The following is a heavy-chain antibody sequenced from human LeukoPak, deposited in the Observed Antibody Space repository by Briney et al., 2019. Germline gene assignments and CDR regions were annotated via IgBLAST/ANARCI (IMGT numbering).Heavy chain of an antibody. CDR3: VSFYETY. J-gene: IGHJ4*02. D-gene: IGHD2/OR15-2a*01. CDR1: GFTFSSYW. Sequence: PGGSLRLSCAASGFTFSSYWMSWVRQAPGKGLEWVANIKPDGSEKYSVDSVKGRFTISRDNAKNSLFLQMNSVRAEDTAVYYCVSFYETYWGRGTLVTVSS. V-gene: IGHV3-7*01. CDR2: IKPDGSEK.